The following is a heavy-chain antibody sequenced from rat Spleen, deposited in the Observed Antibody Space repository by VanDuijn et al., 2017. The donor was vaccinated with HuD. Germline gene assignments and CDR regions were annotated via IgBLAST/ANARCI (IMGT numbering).Heavy chain of an antibody. J-gene: IGHJ2*01. CDR1: GFTFSDYN. Sequence: EVQLVESGGGLVQPGRSLKLSCAASGFTFSDYNMAWVRQAPKKGLEWVATISYDGSSTYYRDSVKGRFTISRNKAKSTLYLQMHSLRSEDTATYYCTRALSYSSYLYWGQGVMVTVSS. CDR3: TRALSYSSYLY. D-gene: IGHD1-2*01. CDR2: ISYDGSST. V-gene: IGHV5-7*01.